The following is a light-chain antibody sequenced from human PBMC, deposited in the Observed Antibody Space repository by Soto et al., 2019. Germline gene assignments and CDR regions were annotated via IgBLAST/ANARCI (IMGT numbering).Light chain of an antibody. V-gene: IGLV3-21*02. CDR1: NIGCKS. Sequence: SYELTQPPAVSVAPGQTARISCRGINIGCKSVHWYQQKPGQAPVLVVYDDNDRPSGIPERFSGSNFGNTATLTINRVDAGDEADYYCQIWDSNSDHVVFGGGTKLTVL. CDR3: QIWDSNSDHVV. J-gene: IGLJ2*01. CDR2: DDN.